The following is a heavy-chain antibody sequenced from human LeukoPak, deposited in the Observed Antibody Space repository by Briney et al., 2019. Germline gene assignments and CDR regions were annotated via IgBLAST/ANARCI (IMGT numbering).Heavy chain of an antibody. CDR2: ISAYNGNT. D-gene: IGHD6-13*01. V-gene: IGHV1-18*01. CDR3: ARDSIYSSSWYFDY. J-gene: IGHJ4*02. Sequence: ASVKVSCKASGYTFTSYGISWVRQAPGQGLEWMGWISAYNGNTNYAQKLQGRVTMTTDTSTSTAYMELRSLRSDDTAVYFCARDSIYSSSWYFDYWGQGTLVTVSS. CDR1: GYTFTSYG.